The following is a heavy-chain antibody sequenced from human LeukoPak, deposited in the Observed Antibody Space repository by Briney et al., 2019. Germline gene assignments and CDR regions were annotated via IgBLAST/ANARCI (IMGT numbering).Heavy chain of an antibody. CDR1: GFTFGDYA. CDR2: IRNKPYGGTT. Sequence: GGSLRLSCIASGFTFGDYALSWVRQAPGKGLEWVGFIRNKPYGGTTEYAASVKGRFTISRDDSKSIAYLQMNSLKTEDTAVYYCTRDRSGSYSIDGQVYDYWGQGTLVTVSS. D-gene: IGHD1-26*01. V-gene: IGHV3-49*04. CDR3: TRDRSGSYSIDGQVYDY. J-gene: IGHJ4*02.